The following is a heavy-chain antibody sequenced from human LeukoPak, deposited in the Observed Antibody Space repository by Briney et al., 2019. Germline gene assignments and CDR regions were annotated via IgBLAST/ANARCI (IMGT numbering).Heavy chain of an antibody. J-gene: IGHJ4*02. V-gene: IGHV1-8*01. Sequence: GASEKVSCKASGYTFTSYDINWVRQATGQGLEWMGWMNPNSGNTGYAQKFRGRVTMTRNTSISTAYMELSSLRSEDTAVYYCARPSRCSSTSCRAPFDYWGQGTLVTVSS. CDR1: GYTFTSYD. CDR3: ARPSRCSSTSCRAPFDY. CDR2: MNPNSGNT. D-gene: IGHD2-2*01.